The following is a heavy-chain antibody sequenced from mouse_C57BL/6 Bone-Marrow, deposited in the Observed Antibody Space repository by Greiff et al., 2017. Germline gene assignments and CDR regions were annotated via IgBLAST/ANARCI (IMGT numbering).Heavy chain of an antibody. D-gene: IGHD2-1*01. Sequence: EVQLQQSGPELVKPGASVKISCKASGYTFTDYYMNWVKQSHGKSLEWIGDINPNNGGTSYNQKFKGKATLTVDKSSSTAYMELRSLTSEDSAVYYCARSPIYYGNYVAYWGQGTLVTVSA. CDR1: GYTFTDYY. CDR3: ARSPIYYGNYVAY. J-gene: IGHJ3*01. V-gene: IGHV1-26*01. CDR2: INPNNGGT.